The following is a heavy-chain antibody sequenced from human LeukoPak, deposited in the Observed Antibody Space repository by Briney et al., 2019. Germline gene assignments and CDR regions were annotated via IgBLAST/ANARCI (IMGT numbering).Heavy chain of an antibody. D-gene: IGHD3-22*01. J-gene: IGHJ4*02. V-gene: IGHV3-9*01. CDR1: GFTFDDYA. Sequence: GRSLRLSCAASGFTFDDYAMHWVRQAPGKGLEWVSGISWNSGSIGYADSVKGRFTISRDNAKNSLYLQMNSLRAEDTALYYCAKDTYYYDSYCFDYWGQGTLVTVSS. CDR2: ISWNSGSI. CDR3: AKDTYYYDSYCFDY.